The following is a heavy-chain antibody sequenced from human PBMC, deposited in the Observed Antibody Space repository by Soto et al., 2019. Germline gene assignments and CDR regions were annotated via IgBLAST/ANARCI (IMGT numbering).Heavy chain of an antibody. J-gene: IGHJ4*02. Sequence: GGSLRLSCAASGFTFSSYTMNWVRQAPGKGLEWVSSISSSSSYIYYADSVKGRFTISRDNAKNSLYLQMNGLRAEDTAGYYCASILIIGTTSGYYFDYCGQGA. D-gene: IGHD1-20*01. CDR2: ISSSSSYI. V-gene: IGHV3-21*01. CDR3: ASILIIGTTSGYYFDY. CDR1: GFTFSSYT.